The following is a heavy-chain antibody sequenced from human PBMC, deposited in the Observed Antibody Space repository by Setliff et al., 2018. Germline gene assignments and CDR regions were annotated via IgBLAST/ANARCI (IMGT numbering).Heavy chain of an antibody. V-gene: IGHV4-61*09. CDR2: IYTSGST. J-gene: IGHJ4*02. D-gene: IGHD4-4*01. Sequence: SETLSLTCTVSGGSISSGNYYWSWIRQPAGKGLEWIGHIYTSGSTNYNPSLKSRVTISVDTSKNQFSLKLSSVTAADTAVYYCASYRQDVNYWGQGTLVTVSS. CDR3: ASYRQDVNY. CDR1: GGSISSGNYY.